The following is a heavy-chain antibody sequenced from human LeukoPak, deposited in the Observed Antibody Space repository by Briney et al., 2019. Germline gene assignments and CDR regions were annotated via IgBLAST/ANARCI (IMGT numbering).Heavy chain of an antibody. CDR2: ISYDGSNK. Sequence: GGSLRLSCAASGFTFSNYAMYWVRQAPGKGLEWVAVISYDGSNKYYADSVKGRFTISRDNSKNTLYLQMNSLRAEDTAVYYCAKLREWELPDLFDYWGQGTLVTVSS. J-gene: IGHJ4*02. D-gene: IGHD1-26*01. V-gene: IGHV3-30*04. CDR3: AKLREWELPDLFDY. CDR1: GFTFSNYA.